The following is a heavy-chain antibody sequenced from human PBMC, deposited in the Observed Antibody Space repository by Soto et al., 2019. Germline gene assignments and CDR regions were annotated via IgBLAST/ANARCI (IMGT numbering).Heavy chain of an antibody. V-gene: IGHV3-11*03. J-gene: IGHJ1*01. CDR3: IGSFPF. D-gene: IGHD3-10*01. CDR1: GFNFNDYY. Sequence: PGGSLRLSCAASGFNFNDYYMSWIRQAPGKGLEWVSYISGNSGYTNYADSVKGRFTISRDNAKNSLYLQMNSLKSEDSGVYYCIGSFPFWGQGTLVTVSS. CDR2: ISGNSGYT.